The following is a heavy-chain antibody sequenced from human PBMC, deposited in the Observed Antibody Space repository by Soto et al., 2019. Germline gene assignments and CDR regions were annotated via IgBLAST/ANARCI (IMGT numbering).Heavy chain of an antibody. CDR2: IWYDGSNK. CDR3: ARSVRSSGELLYRYYYYMDV. D-gene: IGHD3-10*01. V-gene: IGHV3-33*01. J-gene: IGHJ6*03. CDR1: GFTFSSYG. Sequence: GGSLRLSCAASGFTFSSYGMHWVRQAPGKGLEWVAVIWYDGSNKYYADSVKGRFTISRDNSKNTLYLQMNSLRAEDTAVYYCARSVRSSGELLYRYYYYMDVWGKGTTVTVSS.